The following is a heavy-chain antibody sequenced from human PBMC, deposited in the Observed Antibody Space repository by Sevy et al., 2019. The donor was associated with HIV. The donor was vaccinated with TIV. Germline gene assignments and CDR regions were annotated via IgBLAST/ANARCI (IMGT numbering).Heavy chain of an antibody. CDR1: GFSVSSNY. CDR2: IYSSGRT. J-gene: IGHJ4*02. D-gene: IGHD3-22*01. CDR3: TRVHSGGYPFDY. V-gene: IGHV3-53*01. Sequence: GGSLRLSCAASGFSVSSNYMSWVRQAPGKGLEWVSLIYSSGRTYYGDSVKGRFIISRDDSKNTLYLQMNSVRAEDTALYYCTRVHSGGYPFDYWGQGSLVTVSS.